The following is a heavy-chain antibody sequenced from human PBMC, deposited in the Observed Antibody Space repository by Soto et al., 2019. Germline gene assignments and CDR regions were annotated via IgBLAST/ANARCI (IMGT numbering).Heavy chain of an antibody. D-gene: IGHD3-16*01. Sequence: EVQLVESGGGLIQPGRSLRLSCAASGFTFVDYAMHWVRQPPGKGLEWVSTISWNSGSISYEDSVRGRFTISRDNAKNALYLQMNSLRVEDTAWYYCAKDHGGGTYFFYTYMDVWGKGTTVTVS. CDR2: ISWNSGSI. J-gene: IGHJ6*03. CDR1: GFTFVDYA. V-gene: IGHV3-9*01. CDR3: AKDHGGGTYFFYTYMDV.